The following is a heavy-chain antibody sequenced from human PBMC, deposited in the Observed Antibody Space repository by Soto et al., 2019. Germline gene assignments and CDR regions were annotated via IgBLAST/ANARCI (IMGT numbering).Heavy chain of an antibody. CDR2: ISGSGGST. J-gene: IGHJ4*02. V-gene: IGHV3-23*01. D-gene: IGHD1-1*01. CDR3: AKGHSNWNDDLCDY. Sequence: GGSLRLSCAASGFTFSSYAMSWVRQAPGKGLEWVSAISGSGGSTYYADSVKGRFTISRDNSKNTPYLQMNSLRAEDTAVYYCAKGHSNWNDDLCDYWGQGTLVTVSS. CDR1: GFTFSSYA.